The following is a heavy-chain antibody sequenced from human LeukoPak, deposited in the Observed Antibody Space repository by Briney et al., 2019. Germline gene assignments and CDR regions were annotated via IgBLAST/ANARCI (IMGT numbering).Heavy chain of an antibody. CDR3: RVTVDY. CDR2: ISYDGPNK. V-gene: IGHV3-30*04. J-gene: IGHJ4*02. D-gene: IGHD2-21*02. Sequence: GRSLRLSCAASALTFSTYSMHWVRQAPGKGLEWVAAISYDGPNKNYADSVKGRFTISRDNSKNTLNLQMSGLRTEDTAVYSCRVTVDYCGQGTLVTVSS. CDR1: ALTFSTYS.